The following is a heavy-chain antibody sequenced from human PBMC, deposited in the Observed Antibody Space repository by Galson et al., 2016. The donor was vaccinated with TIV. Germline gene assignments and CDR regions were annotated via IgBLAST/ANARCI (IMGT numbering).Heavy chain of an antibody. CDR2: IDHTGET. J-gene: IGHJ5*02. Sequence: SETLSLTCTISNFPITTASYWGWVRQPPGKGLEWIASIDHTGETDYNPSLKSRVTISVDTSKNQFSLKLSSVTAADTAVYYCARVPLADSSTWSYVRFDPWGQGTLVTVSS. CDR1: NFPITTASY. V-gene: IGHV4-38-2*02. CDR3: ARVPLADSSTWSYVRFDP. D-gene: IGHD6-13*01.